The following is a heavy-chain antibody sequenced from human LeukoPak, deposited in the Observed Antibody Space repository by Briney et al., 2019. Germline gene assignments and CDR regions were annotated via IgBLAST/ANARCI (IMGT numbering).Heavy chain of an antibody. V-gene: IGHV1-2*02. CDR2: INPNSGGT. CDR1: GYTFTGYY. CDR3: ARNFFLTGYSDFDY. D-gene: IGHD3-9*01. Sequence: ASVKVSCKASGYTFTGYYMHWVRQAPGQGLEWMGWINPNSGGTNYAQKFQGRVTMTRDTSISTAYMELSRLRSDDTAVYYCARNFFLTGYSDFDYWGQGTLVTVSS. J-gene: IGHJ4*02.